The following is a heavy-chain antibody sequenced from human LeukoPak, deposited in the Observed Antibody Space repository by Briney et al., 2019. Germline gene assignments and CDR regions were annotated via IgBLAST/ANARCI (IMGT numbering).Heavy chain of an antibody. Sequence: SETLSLTCTVSGGSISSYYWSWIRQPPGKGLEWIGYIYYSGSTNYNPSLKSRVTISVDTSKNQFSLKLSSVTAADTAVYYCARGHTAREGWFDPWGQGTLVTVSS. CDR3: ARGHTAREGWFDP. V-gene: IGHV4-59*01. CDR1: GGSISSYY. CDR2: IYYSGST. J-gene: IGHJ5*02.